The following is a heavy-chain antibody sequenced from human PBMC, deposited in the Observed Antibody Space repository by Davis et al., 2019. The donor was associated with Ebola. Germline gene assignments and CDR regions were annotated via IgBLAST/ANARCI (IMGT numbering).Heavy chain of an antibody. CDR1: GFTFSSYG. V-gene: IGHV3-30*18. Sequence: GESLKISCAASGFTFSSYGMHWVRQAPGKRLEWVAVISYDGSNKYYADSVKGRFTISRDNSKNTLYLQMNSLRAEDTALYYCAKDILSSDWVYYYGMDVWGQGTTVTVSS. CDR2: ISYDGSNK. J-gene: IGHJ6*02. D-gene: IGHD6-19*01. CDR3: AKDILSSDWVYYYGMDV.